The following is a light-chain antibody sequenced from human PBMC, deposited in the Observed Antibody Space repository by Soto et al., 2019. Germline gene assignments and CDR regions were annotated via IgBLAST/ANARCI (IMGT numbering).Light chain of an antibody. J-gene: IGLJ1*01. V-gene: IGLV2-14*01. Sequence: QSVLTQPASVSGSPGQSITISCTGTSSDVGGYNYVSWYQQHPGKAHKLMIYDVSNRPSGVSNRFSGSKSGNTASLAISGLQADDEADYYCSSYKSSSTYVFGTGTKLTGL. CDR3: SSYKSSSTYV. CDR2: DVS. CDR1: SSDVGGYNY.